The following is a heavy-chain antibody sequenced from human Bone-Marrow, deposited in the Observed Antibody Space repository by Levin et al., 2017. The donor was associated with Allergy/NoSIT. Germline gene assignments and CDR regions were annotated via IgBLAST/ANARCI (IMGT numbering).Heavy chain of an antibody. CDR1: GFTFSSYS. V-gene: IGHV3-48*01. Sequence: PGGSLRLSCAASGFTFSSYSMNWVRQAPGKGLEWVSYISSSSSTIYYADSVKGRFTISRDNAKNSLYLQMNSLRAEDTAVYYCAIKLKGIAAAGTRNWFDPWGQGTLVTVSS. D-gene: IGHD6-13*01. CDR2: ISSSSSTI. J-gene: IGHJ5*02. CDR3: AIKLKGIAAAGTRNWFDP.